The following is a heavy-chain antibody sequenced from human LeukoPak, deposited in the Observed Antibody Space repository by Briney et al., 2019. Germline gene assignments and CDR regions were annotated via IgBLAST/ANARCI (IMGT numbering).Heavy chain of an antibody. CDR2: ISNDGNTK. Sequence: PRGSLRLSCAASGFPFNNYAIHWVRQAPGKGLEWVAVISNDGNTKHYADSVKGRFTVSRDNSKNTLYLQLNGLRPDDTALYFCARESALHGWTSAHFDYWGQGTLVTVSS. D-gene: IGHD6-19*01. CDR1: GFPFNNYA. CDR3: ARESALHGWTSAHFDY. V-gene: IGHV3-30-3*01. J-gene: IGHJ4*02.